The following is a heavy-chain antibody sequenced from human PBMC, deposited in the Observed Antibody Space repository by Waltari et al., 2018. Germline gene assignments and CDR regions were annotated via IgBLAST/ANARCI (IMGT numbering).Heavy chain of an antibody. CDR2: ISGEGDNT. V-gene: IGHV3-23*04. Sequence: EVHLVESGGGSVQSGGSLRLSCEGSGFSFSNYAMTWVRQAPGKRLEWVSSISGEGDNTYDADSVRGRFTISRDNSKNTLSLQMSSLRAEDTATYYCARIPYNDFWTGYFFFDLWGQGTLVSVSS. CDR1: GFSFSNYA. J-gene: IGHJ4*02. CDR3: ARIPYNDFWTGYFFFDL. D-gene: IGHD3-3*01.